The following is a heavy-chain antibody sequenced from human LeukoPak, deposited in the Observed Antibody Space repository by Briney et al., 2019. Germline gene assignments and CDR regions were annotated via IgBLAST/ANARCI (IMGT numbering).Heavy chain of an antibody. CDR1: GGTFSSYA. Sequence: SLKISCKASGGTFSSYAISWVRHAPGQGLEWRGGIIPIFGTADYAQKFQGRVTITADESTSTAYMELSSLRSEDTAVYYCARSHLRDCSSTSCYNGHMDVWGKGTTVTVSS. V-gene: IGHV1-69*13. CDR3: ARSHLRDCSSTSCYNGHMDV. J-gene: IGHJ6*03. CDR2: IIPIFGTA. D-gene: IGHD2-2*02.